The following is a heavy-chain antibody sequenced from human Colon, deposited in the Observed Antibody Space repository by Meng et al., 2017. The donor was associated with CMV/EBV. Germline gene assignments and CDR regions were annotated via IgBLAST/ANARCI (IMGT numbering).Heavy chain of an antibody. V-gene: IGHV3-30*02. Sequence: GESLKISCAASGFTFSNSDMNWVRQAPGKGLEWVAFMQFDGREIIYVDSVEGRFTISRDNSKNTLYLQMNSLRVEDTAVYYCAKDVVNRGWRENLWGRGTTVTVSS. CDR2: MQFDGREI. D-gene: IGHD6-19*01. J-gene: IGHJ6*02. CDR3: AKDVVNRGWRENL. CDR1: GFTFSNSD.